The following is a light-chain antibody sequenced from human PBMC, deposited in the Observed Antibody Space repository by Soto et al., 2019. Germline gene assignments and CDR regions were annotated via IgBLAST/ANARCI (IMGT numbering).Light chain of an antibody. Sequence: EIVMTQSPATLSVSPGERATLSCRASQSVNSNLAWYQQKPGQAPRLLMYGASTRATGIPARFSGSGSGTEFTLTISSLQSEYFAFYYCQQYGSSGTFGQGTKVDIK. J-gene: IGKJ1*01. CDR2: GAS. V-gene: IGKV3-15*01. CDR3: QQYGSSGT. CDR1: QSVNSN.